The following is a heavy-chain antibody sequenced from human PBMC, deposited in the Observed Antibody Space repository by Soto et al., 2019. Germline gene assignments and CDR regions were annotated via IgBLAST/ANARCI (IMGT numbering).Heavy chain of an antibody. J-gene: IGHJ3*02. CDR2: ISAYNGNT. CDR3: ARAPYDFWSGYYNDPFDI. V-gene: IGHV1-18*01. CDR1: GYTFTSYG. D-gene: IGHD3-3*01. Sequence: ASVKVSCKVSGYTFTSYGISWVRQAPGQGLEWMGWISAYNGNTNYAQKLQGRVTMTTDTSTSTAYMELRSLRSDDTAVYYCARAPYDFWSGYYNDPFDIWGQGTMVTVSS.